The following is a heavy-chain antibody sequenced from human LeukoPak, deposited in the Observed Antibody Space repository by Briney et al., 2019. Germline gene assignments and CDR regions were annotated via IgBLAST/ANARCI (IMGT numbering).Heavy chain of an antibody. Sequence: ASVKVSCKASGYTFTGYYMHWVRQAPGQGLEWMGWINPKSGGTVYAQKFQGRVTMTRDTSSSTDYMELRRLRFDDTVVYYCARGPRITIFGVVMANDAFDIWGQGTMVTVSS. CDR2: INPKSGGT. CDR1: GYTFTGYY. V-gene: IGHV1-2*02. J-gene: IGHJ3*02. D-gene: IGHD3-3*01. CDR3: ARGPRITIFGVVMANDAFDI.